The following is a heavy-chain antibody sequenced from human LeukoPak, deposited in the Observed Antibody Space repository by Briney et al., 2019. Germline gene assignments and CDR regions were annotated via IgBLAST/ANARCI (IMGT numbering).Heavy chain of an antibody. CDR1: GFTFYDYA. CDR3: AKARRASIVGDYIDDY. D-gene: IGHD4-17*01. J-gene: IGHJ4*02. CDR2: ISWNSGII. Sequence: PGRSPRLSCAASGFTFYDYALHSVRQGPGKGVGWGSRISWNSGIIGYAHSVRGRFTSSRDNAKNSLYIHMNSRRAEDTPLYYCAKARRASIVGDYIDDYWGQGTLVTVSS. V-gene: IGHV3-9*01.